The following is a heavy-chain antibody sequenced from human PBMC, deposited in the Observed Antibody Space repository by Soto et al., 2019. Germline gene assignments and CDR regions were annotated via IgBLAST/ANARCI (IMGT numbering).Heavy chain of an antibody. CDR3: ASSYGGNRKYYYYGMDV. Sequence: QVQLHESGPGLVKPSGTLSLTCAVSGGSISSSNWWSWVRQPPGKGLEWIGEIYHSGSTNYNPSLKSRVTISVDKSKNQFSLKLSSVTAADTAVYYCASSYGGNRKYYYYGMDVWGQGTTVTVSS. D-gene: IGHD2-15*01. CDR2: IYHSGST. V-gene: IGHV4-4*02. CDR1: GGSISSSNW. J-gene: IGHJ6*02.